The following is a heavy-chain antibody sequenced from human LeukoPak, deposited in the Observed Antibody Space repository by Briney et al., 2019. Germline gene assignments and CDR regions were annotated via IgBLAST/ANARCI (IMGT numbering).Heavy chain of an antibody. J-gene: IGHJ4*02. CDR2: ISSGGTYE. V-gene: IGHV3-30*07. Sequence: GKSLRLSCAASGFTFSNYAMHWVRQAPGKGLEWVSLISSGGTYEYYTDSVKGRFTISRDNSRNTLYLQMNSLGVEDTAMYYCTKGGWLDNWGQGTLVTVSA. CDR3: TKGGWLDN. D-gene: IGHD3-16*01. CDR1: GFTFSNYA.